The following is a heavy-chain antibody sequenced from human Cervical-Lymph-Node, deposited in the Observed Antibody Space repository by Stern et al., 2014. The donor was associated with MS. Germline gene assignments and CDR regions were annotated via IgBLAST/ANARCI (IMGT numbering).Heavy chain of an antibody. CDR2: IYPGDSDT. Sequence: VQLVQSGAEVKKPGESLKISCKGSGYSFHANWIAWVGQMPGKGLEWMAIIYPGDSDTRYSPSFQGQVTISADKSISTAYLQWSSLKASDTAMYYCARDYGDYAFDYWGQGTLVTVSS. D-gene: IGHD4-17*01. V-gene: IGHV5-51*01. CDR1: GYSFHANW. J-gene: IGHJ4*02. CDR3: ARDYGDYAFDY.